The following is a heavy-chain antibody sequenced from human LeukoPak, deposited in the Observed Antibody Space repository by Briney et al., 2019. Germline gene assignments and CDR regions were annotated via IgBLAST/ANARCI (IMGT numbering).Heavy chain of an antibody. CDR2: ISGSGGST. J-gene: IGHJ4*02. V-gene: IGHV3-23*01. D-gene: IGHD3-22*01. CDR1: GFTFSSYA. CDR3: ATDRAYYDSSGYANFDY. Sequence: ESGGSLRLSCAASGFTFSSYAMSWVRQAPGKGLEWVSAISGSGGSTYYADSVKGRFTISRDNSKNTLYLQMNSLRAEDTAVYYCATDRAYYDSSGYANFDYWGQGTLVTVSS.